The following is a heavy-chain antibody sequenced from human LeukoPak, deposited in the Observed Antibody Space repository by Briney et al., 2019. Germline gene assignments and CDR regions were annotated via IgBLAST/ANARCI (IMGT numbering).Heavy chain of an antibody. CDR3: ARLSPSGYHSDY. CDR2: IYYSGST. V-gene: IGHV4-39*01. J-gene: IGHJ4*02. D-gene: IGHD3-3*01. Sequence: SETLSLTCTVSGGSISGSSYYWGWIRQPPGKGLEWIGSIYYSGSTYYNPSLKSRVTISVDTSKNQFSLKLSSVTAADTAVYYCARLSPSGYHSDYWGQGTLVTVSS. CDR1: GGSISGSSYY.